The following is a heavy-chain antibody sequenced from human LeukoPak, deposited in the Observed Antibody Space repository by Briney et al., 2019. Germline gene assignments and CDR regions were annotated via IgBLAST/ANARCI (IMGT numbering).Heavy chain of an antibody. CDR3: ARDYQSGKYCTNGVCYPTPDY. CDR1: GYTFTGYY. V-gene: IGHV1-2*02. CDR2: INPNTGGT. Sequence: ASVKVSCKASGYTFTGYYMHLVRQAPGQGLEWMGWINPNTGGTNYAQKFQGKVTMTRDTSISTAYMELSRLRSDDTAVYYCARDYQSGKYCTNGVCYPTPDYSGQGTLVTVSS. J-gene: IGHJ4*02. D-gene: IGHD2-8*01.